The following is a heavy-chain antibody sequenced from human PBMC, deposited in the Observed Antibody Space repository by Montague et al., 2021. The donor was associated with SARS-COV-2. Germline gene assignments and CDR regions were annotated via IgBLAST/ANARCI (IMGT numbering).Heavy chain of an antibody. CDR3: ARTLATGWYHYFDY. CDR2: INSDGSST. V-gene: IGHV3-74*01. Sequence: SLRLSFSASGFPFSSYWMHWVRQAPGKGLVWVSRINSDGSSTSYADSVKGRFTISRDNAKNTLYLQMNSLRAEDTAVYYCARTLATGWYHYFDYWGQGTLVTVSS. CDR1: GFPFSSYW. J-gene: IGHJ4*02. D-gene: IGHD2-15*01.